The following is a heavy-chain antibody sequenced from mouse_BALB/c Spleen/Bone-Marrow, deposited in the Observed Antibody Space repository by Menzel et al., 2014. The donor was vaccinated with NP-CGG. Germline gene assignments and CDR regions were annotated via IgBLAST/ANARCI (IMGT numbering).Heavy chain of an antibody. D-gene: IGHD2-4*01. Sequence: EVQRVESGGGLVKSGGSLKLSCAASGFSFSNYGMSWVRQTPEKRLEWVATISGDGRYTFYSDSVKGRFTIPRDNAKNNLYLQLSSLRSEDTALYYCARHAYYDQTEVSFVYWGQGTLVTVSA. CDR2: ISGDGRYT. V-gene: IGHV5-9-2*01. CDR3: ARHAYYDQTEVSFVY. CDR1: GFSFSNYG. J-gene: IGHJ3*01.